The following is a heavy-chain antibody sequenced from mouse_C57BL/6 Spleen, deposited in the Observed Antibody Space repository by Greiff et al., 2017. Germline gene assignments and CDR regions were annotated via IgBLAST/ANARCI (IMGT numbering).Heavy chain of an antibody. CDR3: ERLERDSGYEELDD. Sequence: QVQLQQSGAELVKPGASVKLSCKASGYAFSSYWMNWVKQRPGQGLEWIGQIYPRDGDTNYNGKFKGKATLTADKSSSTACMQFSSLTSEESAVYVCERLERDSGYEELDDWGTGTTVTVSA. D-gene: IGHD1-1*01. J-gene: IGHJ1*03. V-gene: IGHV1-80*01. CDR2: IYPRDGDT. CDR1: GYAFSSYW.